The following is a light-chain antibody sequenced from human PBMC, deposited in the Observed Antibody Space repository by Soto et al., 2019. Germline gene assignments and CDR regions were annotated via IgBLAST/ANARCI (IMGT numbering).Light chain of an antibody. J-gene: IGKJ2*01. V-gene: IGKV1-27*01. CDR2: AAS. CDR1: QGISNS. CDR3: QKDHSAPYT. Sequence: DIQMTKSPSSLSASVGDRVTITCRASQGISNSLAWYQQKPGKVPKLLIYAASTLQSGVPSRFSGSGSGTDFTLTISSLQPEDVATYYCQKDHSAPYTFGQETKLEIK.